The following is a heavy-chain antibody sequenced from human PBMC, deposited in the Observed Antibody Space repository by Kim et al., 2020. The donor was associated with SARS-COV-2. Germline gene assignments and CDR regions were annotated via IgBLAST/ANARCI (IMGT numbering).Heavy chain of an antibody. D-gene: IGHD6-19*01. V-gene: IGHV3-23*01. Sequence: GGSLRLSCVDSGFTFSINSMAWVRQAPGKALEWVSAITSTSGGTYYADSVKGRFTISRDNSKNTLFLQMNSLRAEDTAIYYCAKVSGRLEVAETRYFDY. J-gene: IGHJ4*01. CDR1: GFTFSINS. CDR3: AKVSGRLEVAETRYFDY. CDR2: ITSTSGGT.